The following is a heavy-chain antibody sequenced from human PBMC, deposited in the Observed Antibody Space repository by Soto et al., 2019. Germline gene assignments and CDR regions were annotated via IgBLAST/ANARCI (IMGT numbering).Heavy chain of an antibody. CDR1: GYTFTSYG. J-gene: IGHJ5*02. CDR3: ARATSRVVVDLNWFDP. Sequence: QVQLVQSGAEVKKPGASVKVSCKASGYTFTSYGISWVRQAPGQGLEWMGWISAYNGNTNYAQKLQGRVTMTTDTATSTAYRELRSLRSDDTAVYYCARATSRVVVDLNWFDPWGQGTLVTVSS. V-gene: IGHV1-18*01. CDR2: ISAYNGNT. D-gene: IGHD3-9*01.